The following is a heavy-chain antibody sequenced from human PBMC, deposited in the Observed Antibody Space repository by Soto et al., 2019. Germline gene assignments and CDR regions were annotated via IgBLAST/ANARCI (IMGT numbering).Heavy chain of an antibody. CDR3: TRDRLTLTTSLIFDF. V-gene: IGHV1-18*01. D-gene: IGHD3-9*01. CDR1: GYTFTNYG. CDR2: ISPYSGKT. J-gene: IGHJ4*02. Sequence: QVQLVQSGAEVKKPGASVKVSCKASGYTFTNYGIAWVRQAPGQGLEWMGWISPYSGKTDYGQSLQGRVTMTADTSTTTAYMELRSLRSDDTAVYYCTRDRLTLTTSLIFDFWGQGTLVTVSS.